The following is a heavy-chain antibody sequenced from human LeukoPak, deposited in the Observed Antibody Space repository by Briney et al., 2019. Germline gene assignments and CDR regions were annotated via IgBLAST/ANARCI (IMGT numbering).Heavy chain of an antibody. CDR1: GFTFSSYS. D-gene: IGHD3-22*01. CDR3: AREFSGYYDSSGYDY. J-gene: IGHJ4*02. CDR2: ISSSSSTI. Sequence: GGSLRLSCAASGFTFSSYSINWVRQAPGKGLEWVSYISSSSSTIYYADSVKGRFTISRDNAKNSLYLQMNSLRAEDTAVYYCAREFSGYYDSSGYDYWGQGTLVTVSS. V-gene: IGHV3-48*04.